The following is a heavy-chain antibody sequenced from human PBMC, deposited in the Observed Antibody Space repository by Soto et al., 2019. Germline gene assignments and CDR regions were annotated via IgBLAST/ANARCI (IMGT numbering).Heavy chain of an antibody. J-gene: IGHJ1*01. CDR3: ARVVTTVTTNQYFQH. CDR2: INHSGST. Sequence: PSETLSLTCAVYGGSFSGYYWSWIRQPPGKGLEWIGEINHSGSTNYNPSLKSRVTISVDTSKNQFSLKLSSVTAADTAVYYCARVVTTVTTNQYFQHWGQGTLVTVSS. V-gene: IGHV4-34*01. CDR1: GGSFSGYY. D-gene: IGHD4-17*01.